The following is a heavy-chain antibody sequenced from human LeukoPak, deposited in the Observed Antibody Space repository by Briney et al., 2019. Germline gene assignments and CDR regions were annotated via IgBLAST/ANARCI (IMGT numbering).Heavy chain of an antibody. Sequence: GGSLRVSCAASGFTFSDSYMSWIRQAPGKGLEWVSYISRSSSYTNYADSVKGRFTISRDNAKNSLYLQMNSLRAEDTAVYYCTRGGSGRALVNFWGQGTLVTVSS. CDR1: GFTFSDSY. CDR2: ISRSSSYT. D-gene: IGHD3-10*01. V-gene: IGHV3-11*06. J-gene: IGHJ4*02. CDR3: TRGGSGRALVNF.